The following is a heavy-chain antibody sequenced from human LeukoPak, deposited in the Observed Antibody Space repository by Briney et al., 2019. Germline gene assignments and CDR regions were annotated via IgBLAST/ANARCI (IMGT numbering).Heavy chain of an antibody. V-gene: IGHV3-74*01. CDR2: ISPDGSRT. D-gene: IGHD3-10*01. J-gene: IGHJ5*02. CDR3: ARVALGSYNWFDP. CDR1: GFTFSSYN. Sequence: GRSLRLSCAASGFTFSSYNMHWVRQAPGKGLAWVSRISPDGSRTTYADSVKGRFTISRDNAKNTVYLQMNSLRAEDTAVYYCARVALGSYNWFDPWGQGTLVTVSS.